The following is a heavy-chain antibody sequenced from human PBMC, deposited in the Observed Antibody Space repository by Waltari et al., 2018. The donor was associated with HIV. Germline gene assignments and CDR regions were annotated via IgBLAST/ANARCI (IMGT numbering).Heavy chain of an antibody. Sequence: EVQLVESGGGLVKPGGSLRLSCAASGFTLCSSWMCWVRQAPGKGLEWVANIKQDGSEKYYVDSVKGRFTISRDNAKNSLYLQMNSLRAEDTAVYYCARLGIAVAGTPPDAFDIWGQGTMVTVSS. CDR1: GFTLCSSW. CDR2: IKQDGSEK. V-gene: IGHV3-7*01. J-gene: IGHJ3*02. CDR3: ARLGIAVAGTPPDAFDI. D-gene: IGHD6-19*01.